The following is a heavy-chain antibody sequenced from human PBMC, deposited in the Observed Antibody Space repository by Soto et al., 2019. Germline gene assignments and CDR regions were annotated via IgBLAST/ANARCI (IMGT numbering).Heavy chain of an antibody. J-gene: IGHJ4*02. Sequence: GESLKISCKGSGYSFTSYWIGWVRQMPGKGLEWMGIIYPGDSDTRYSPSFQGQVTISADKSISTAYLQWSSLKASDTAMYYCARSLLRYFDWPPNPLDYWGQGTLVTVS. V-gene: IGHV5-51*01. CDR3: ARSLLRYFDWPPNPLDY. D-gene: IGHD3-9*01. CDR2: IYPGDSDT. CDR1: GYSFTSYW.